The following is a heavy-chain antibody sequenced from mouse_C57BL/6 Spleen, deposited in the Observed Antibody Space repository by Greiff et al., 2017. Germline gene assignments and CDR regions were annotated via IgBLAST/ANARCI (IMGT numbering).Heavy chain of an antibody. J-gene: IGHJ2*01. CDR3: ARYGYYDSSGFDY. Sequence: QVQLQQPGAELVKPGASVKLSCKASGYTFTSYWMHWVKQRPGRGLEWIGRIDPNSGGTKYNEQFKSKATLTVAKPSSTAYMQLSSLQSEDSAVYYCARYGYYDSSGFDYWGQGTTLTVSS. CDR1: GYTFTSYW. CDR2: IDPNSGGT. D-gene: IGHD1-1*01. V-gene: IGHV1-72*01.